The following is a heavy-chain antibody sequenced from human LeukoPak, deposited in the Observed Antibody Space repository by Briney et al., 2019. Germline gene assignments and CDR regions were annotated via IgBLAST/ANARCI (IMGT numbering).Heavy chain of an antibody. Sequence: SETLSLTCAVYGGSFSGYYWSWIRQPPGKGLEWIGEINHSGSTNYNPSLKSRVTISVDTSKNQFSLKLSSVTAADTAVYYCARAFGVGENNWFDPWGQGTLVTVSS. CDR1: GGSFSGYY. CDR2: INHSGST. CDR3: ARAFGVGENNWFDP. D-gene: IGHD3-16*01. J-gene: IGHJ5*02. V-gene: IGHV4-34*01.